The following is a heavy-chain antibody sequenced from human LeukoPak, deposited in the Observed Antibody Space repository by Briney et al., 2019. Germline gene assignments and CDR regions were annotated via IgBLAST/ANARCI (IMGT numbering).Heavy chain of an antibody. CDR1: GGSISSGGYY. Sequence: PSETLSLTCTASGGSISSGGYYWSWIRQHPGKGLEGIGYIYYSGSTYYNPSLKSRVTISVDPSKNQFSLKLSSVTAADTAVYYCARQGARSGWYLGYFDYWGQGTLVTVSS. D-gene: IGHD6-19*01. J-gene: IGHJ4*02. V-gene: IGHV4-31*03. CDR3: ARQGARSGWYLGYFDY. CDR2: IYYSGST.